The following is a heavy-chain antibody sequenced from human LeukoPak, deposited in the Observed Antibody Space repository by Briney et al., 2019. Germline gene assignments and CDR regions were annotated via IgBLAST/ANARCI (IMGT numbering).Heavy chain of an antibody. Sequence: SETLSLTCTVSGGSISTYYWSWIRQPAGKGLEWIGRIYTSGSTNYNPSPKSRVTISVDKSKNQFSLKLSSVTAADTAVYYCAAQRTYCSGGNCYQYYFDYWGQGTLVTVSS. CDR1: GGSISTYY. CDR2: IYTSGST. D-gene: IGHD2-15*01. J-gene: IGHJ4*02. V-gene: IGHV4-4*07. CDR3: AAQRTYCSGGNCYQYYFDY.